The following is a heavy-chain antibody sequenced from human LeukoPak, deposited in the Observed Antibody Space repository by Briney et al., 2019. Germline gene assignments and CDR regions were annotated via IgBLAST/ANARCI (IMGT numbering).Heavy chain of an antibody. J-gene: IGHJ2*01. CDR2: ISYDGSNK. V-gene: IGHV3-30*03. Sequence: QPGGSLRLSCAASGFTFSSYGMHWVRQAPGKGLEWVAVISYDGSNKYYADSVKGRFTISRDNSKNTLYLQMNSLRAEDTAVYYCARDEAARPSWYFDLWGRGTLVTVSS. D-gene: IGHD6-6*01. CDR1: GFTFSSYG. CDR3: ARDEAARPSWYFDL.